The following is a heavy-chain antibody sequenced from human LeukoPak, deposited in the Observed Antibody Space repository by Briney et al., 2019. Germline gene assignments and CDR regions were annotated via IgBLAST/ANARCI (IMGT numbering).Heavy chain of an antibody. CDR2: IIPIFDTA. CDR1: GGTFSSYA. J-gene: IGHJ4*02. CDR3: ARENYPRIAAAADGSDY. D-gene: IGHD6-13*01. Sequence: SVKVSCKASGGTFSSYAISWVRQAPGQGLEWMGGIIPIFDTANYAQKFQGRVTITADESTSTAYMELSSLRSEDTAVYYCARENYPRIAAAADGSDYWGQGTLVTVSS. V-gene: IGHV1-69*13.